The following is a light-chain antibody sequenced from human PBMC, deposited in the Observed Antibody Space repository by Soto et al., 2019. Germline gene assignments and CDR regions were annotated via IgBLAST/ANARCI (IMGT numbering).Light chain of an antibody. CDR2: GAS. CDR3: QQDDSLSWT. CDR1: QRVSSNY. V-gene: IGKV3-20*01. J-gene: IGKJ1*01. Sequence: EIVLTQSPGTLSLSLGERATLSCRASQRVSSNYLAWYQQKPGQAPILLIYGASSRATGIADRFSGSGSGTDLTLTISRLETEDFAVYYCQQDDSLSWTFGGGTKVEIK.